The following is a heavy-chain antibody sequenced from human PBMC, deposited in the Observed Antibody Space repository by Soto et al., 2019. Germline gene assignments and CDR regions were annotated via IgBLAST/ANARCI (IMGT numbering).Heavy chain of an antibody. D-gene: IGHD6-6*01. Sequence: QVQLQESGPGLVKPSQTLSLTCTVSGGSISSGDYYWSWLRQPPGKGLEWIGYIYYSGSTYYNPSLKSRCTISVDTSKNQFSLKLSSVTAADTAVYYCAREATIAARLDSWGQGTLVTVSS. CDR3: AREATIAARLDS. CDR1: GGSISSGDYY. J-gene: IGHJ4*02. V-gene: IGHV4-30-4*01. CDR2: IYYSGST.